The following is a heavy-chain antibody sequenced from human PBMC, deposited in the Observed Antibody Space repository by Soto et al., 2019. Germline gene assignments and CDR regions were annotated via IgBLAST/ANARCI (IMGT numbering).Heavy chain of an antibody. CDR1: GGSFSGYY. Sequence: SETLSLTCAVYGGSFSGYYWSWIRQPPGRGLEWIGEVNHSGGTNYNPSLKSRVTISVDTSKNQFSLKLSSVTVADTAVYYCARGDQCSSTACYPYYFDYWGRGTLVTVSS. V-gene: IGHV4-34*01. CDR3: ARGDQCSSTACYPYYFDY. J-gene: IGHJ4*02. D-gene: IGHD2-2*01. CDR2: VNHSGGT.